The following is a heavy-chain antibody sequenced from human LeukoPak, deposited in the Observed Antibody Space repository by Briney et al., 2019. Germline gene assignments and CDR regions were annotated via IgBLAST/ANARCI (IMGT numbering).Heavy chain of an antibody. V-gene: IGHV4-61*02. CDR3: ARAGSSSSINWFDP. Sequence: SQTLSLTCTVSGGSISSGSYYWSWIRQPAGKGLEWIGRIYTSGSTNYNPSLKSRVTISVDTSKNQFSLKLCSVTAADTAVYYCARAGSSSSINWFDPWGQGTLVTVSS. J-gene: IGHJ5*02. CDR1: GGSISSGSYY. CDR2: IYTSGST. D-gene: IGHD6-6*01.